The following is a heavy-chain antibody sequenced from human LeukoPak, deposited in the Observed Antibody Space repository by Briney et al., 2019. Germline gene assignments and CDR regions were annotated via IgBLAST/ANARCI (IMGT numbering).Heavy chain of an antibody. V-gene: IGHV3-30*04. CDR1: GFIFSDYG. CDR2: ISYDGRTK. CDR3: ARDVSLTTDYYMDV. J-gene: IGHJ6*03. Sequence: GRSLRLSCSASGFIFSDYGMHWVRQAPGKGLEWLAFISYDGRTKNYADSVKGRFTFSRDNSKDTLYLQMNNLRVEDTAVYFCARDVSLTTDYYMDVWGKGSTVTVSS. D-gene: IGHD4-11*01.